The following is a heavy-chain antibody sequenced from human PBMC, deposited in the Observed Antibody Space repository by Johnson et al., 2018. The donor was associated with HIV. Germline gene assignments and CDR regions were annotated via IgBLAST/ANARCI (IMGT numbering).Heavy chain of an antibody. V-gene: IGHV3-53*01. CDR2: IYSGGST. D-gene: IGHD1-26*01. J-gene: IGHJ3*02. CDR1: GFTVSSNY. Sequence: MHLVESGGGLIQPGGSLRLSCAASGFTVSSNYMNWVRQAPGKGLEWVSVIYSGGSTYHADSVRGRFTISRDNSKNTLYLQMNSLKVEDTAVYYCARDLIVGATRGGAFDIWGQGTMVTVSS. CDR3: ARDLIVGATRGGAFDI.